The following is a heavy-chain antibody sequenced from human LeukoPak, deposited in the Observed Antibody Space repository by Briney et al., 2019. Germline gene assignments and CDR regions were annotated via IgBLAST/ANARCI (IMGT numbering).Heavy chain of an antibody. Sequence: KPSETLSLTCGVSGXSFSDYYWTWIRQPPGKGLEWIGDIYYSGSTNYNPSLKSRVTISVDTSKNQFSLRLSSVTAADTAVYYSARLASGSYGPLTPFDYWGQGTLVTVSS. J-gene: IGHJ4*02. D-gene: IGHD1-26*01. CDR1: GXSFSDYY. CDR3: ARLASGSYGPLTPFDY. V-gene: IGHV4-59*08. CDR2: IYYSGST.